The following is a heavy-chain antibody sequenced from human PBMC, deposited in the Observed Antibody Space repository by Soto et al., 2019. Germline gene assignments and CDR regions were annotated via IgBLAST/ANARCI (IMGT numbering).Heavy chain of an antibody. CDR3: ARVVGPAATWWFDP. J-gene: IGHJ5*02. V-gene: IGHV1-18*01. CDR2: ISGYDGRT. Sequence: ASVKVSCKTSGYTFTRYGISWVRQAPGQGLEWMGWISGYDGRTNFAQKVQDRVTMTEDTSTKTVYMELSSLRSDDTAVYYCARVVGPAATWWFDPWGQGTLVTVSS. CDR1: GYTFTRYG. D-gene: IGHD2-2*01.